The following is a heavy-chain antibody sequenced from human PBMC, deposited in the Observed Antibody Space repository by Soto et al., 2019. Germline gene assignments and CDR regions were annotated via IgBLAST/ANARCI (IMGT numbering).Heavy chain of an antibody. CDR3: ARDNGVGP. Sequence: QVQLQESGPGLVKPSQTLSLTCTVSGGSISSGDYYWSWIRQPPGKGLEWIGYIYDSGSTYYNSSLESRVNTTLATSKNQFSLKLTSVTAADTAVYYCARDNGVGPWGQGTLVTVSS. J-gene: IGHJ5*02. CDR1: GGSISSGDYY. CDR2: IYDSGST. D-gene: IGHD2-8*01. V-gene: IGHV4-30-4*01.